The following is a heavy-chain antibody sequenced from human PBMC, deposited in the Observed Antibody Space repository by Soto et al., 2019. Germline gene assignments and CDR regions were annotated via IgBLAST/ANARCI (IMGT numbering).Heavy chain of an antibody. CDR2: IYYSGST. D-gene: IGHD2-2*01. CDR1: GGSISSYY. Sequence: SETLSLTCTVSGGSISSYYWSWIRQPPGKGLEWIGYIYYSGSTNHNPSLKSRVTISVDTSKNQFSLRLSSVTAADTAVYYCARGRPQKGGYCSSTSCYSYYYYYMDVWGKGTTVTVSS. J-gene: IGHJ6*03. V-gene: IGHV4-59*01. CDR3: ARGRPQKGGYCSSTSCYSYYYYYMDV.